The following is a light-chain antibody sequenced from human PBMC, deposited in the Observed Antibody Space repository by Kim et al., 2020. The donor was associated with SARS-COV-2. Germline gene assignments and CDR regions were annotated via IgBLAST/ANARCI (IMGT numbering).Light chain of an antibody. J-gene: IGLJ3*02. CDR2: DNY. Sequence: QSVLTQPPSVSAAPGQRVTISCSGSSSNIGPNLVYWYQQLPGTAPKVLIYDNYKRPSGIPDRFSGSKSGTSATLVITELQSGDEADYYCGTWDKNLGNGRVFGGGTQLTVL. V-gene: IGLV1-51*01. CDR1: SSNIGPNL. CDR3: GTWDKNLGNGRV.